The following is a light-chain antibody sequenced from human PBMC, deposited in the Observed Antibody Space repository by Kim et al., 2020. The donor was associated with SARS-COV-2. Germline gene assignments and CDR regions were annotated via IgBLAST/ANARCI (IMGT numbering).Light chain of an antibody. CDR1: SGYSSYT. V-gene: IGLV4-69*01. J-gene: IGLJ3*02. Sequence: QPVLTQSPSASASLGASVKLTCTLSSGYSSYTIAWHQQQPQKGPRYLMYLNSDGSHIKGDGIPDRFSGSSSGAERYLTISSLQSEDEADYYCQTWGTGIRVFCGGTKLTVL. CDR3: QTWGTGIRV. CDR2: LNSDGSH.